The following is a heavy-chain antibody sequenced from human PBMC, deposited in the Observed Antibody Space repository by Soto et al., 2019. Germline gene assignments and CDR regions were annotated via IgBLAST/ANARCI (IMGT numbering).Heavy chain of an antibody. CDR2: IDPNSGGT. CDR3: ARGGHSSGYYYYYGMDV. Sequence: ASVKVSCKASGYTFTGYYMHWVRQAPGQGLEWMGWIDPNSGGTNYAQKFQGRVTMTRDTSISTAYMELSRLRSDDTAVYYCARGGHSSGYYYYYGMDVWGQGTTVTVSS. J-gene: IGHJ6*02. V-gene: IGHV1-2*02. CDR1: GYTFTGYY. D-gene: IGHD6-19*01.